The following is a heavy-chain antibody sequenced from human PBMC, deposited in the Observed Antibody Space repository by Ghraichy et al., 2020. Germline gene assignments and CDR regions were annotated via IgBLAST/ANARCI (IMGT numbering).Heavy chain of an antibody. CDR3: ARVDAGGGSY. D-gene: IGHD1-26*01. Sequence: SETLSLTCTVSGGSISSYYWSWIRQPPGKGLEWIGYIYTSGSTNYNPSLKSRVTISLDTSKNQFSLKLSSVTAADTAVYYCARVDAGGGSYWGQGTLVTVSS. CDR2: IYTSGST. J-gene: IGHJ4*02. V-gene: IGHV4-4*09. CDR1: GGSISSYY.